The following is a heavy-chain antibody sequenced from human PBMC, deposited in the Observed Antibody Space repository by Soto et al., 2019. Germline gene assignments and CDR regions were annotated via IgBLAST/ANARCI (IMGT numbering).Heavy chain of an antibody. J-gene: IGHJ2*01. CDR3: ARGGDYGDYPTYFDL. CDR1: GYTFTSYD. CDR2: MNPNSGNT. V-gene: IGHV1-8*01. Sequence: QVQLVQSGAEVKKPGASVKVSCKASGYTFTSYDINWVRQATGQGLEWMGWMNPNSGNTGYAQKFQGIVTMTGNASISTADMELSSLRSEDRAVYYCARGGDYGDYPTYFDLWGRGTLVTVSS. D-gene: IGHD4-17*01.